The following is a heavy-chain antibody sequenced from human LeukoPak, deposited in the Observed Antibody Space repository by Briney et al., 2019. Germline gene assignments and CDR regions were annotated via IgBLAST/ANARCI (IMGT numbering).Heavy chain of an antibody. D-gene: IGHD5-18*01. Sequence: SETLSLTCTVSGGSISSGGYYWSWIRQHPGKGLEWIGYTYYSGSTYYNPSLKSRVTISVDTSKNQFSLKLSSVTAADTAVYYCARVGYSYGYRSDPWGQGTLVTVSS. CDR2: TYYSGST. J-gene: IGHJ5*02. CDR1: GGSISSGGYY. CDR3: ARVGYSYGYRSDP. V-gene: IGHV4-31*03.